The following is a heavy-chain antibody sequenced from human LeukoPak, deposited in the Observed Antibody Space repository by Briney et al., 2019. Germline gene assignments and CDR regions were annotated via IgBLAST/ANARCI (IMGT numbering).Heavy chain of an antibody. V-gene: IGHV3-7*01. D-gene: IGHD2-8*01. CDR2: IKQDGSEK. J-gene: IGHJ4*02. CDR3: AREMEGFDY. Sequence: GGSLRLSCAASGFTFSRYWISWVRQAPGKGLEWVANIKQDGSEKSYVDSVKGRFTISRDNAKNSLYLQMNSLRAEDTAVYYCAREMEGFDYWGQGTLVTVSS. CDR1: GFTFSRYW.